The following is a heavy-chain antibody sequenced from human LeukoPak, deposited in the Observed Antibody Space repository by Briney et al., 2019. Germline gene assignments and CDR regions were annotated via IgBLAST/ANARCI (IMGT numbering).Heavy chain of an antibody. J-gene: IGHJ6*03. CDR3: ARDETYSSDWQSNHYYYYMDV. CDR1: GVSISSTTYY. Sequence: PSETLSLTCTVSGVSISSTTYYWGWIRQPPVKGMEWIGSIYHSGSTYYNPSLKSRVTISVDTSKNQFSLKVRSVTAADTAVYYCARDETYSSDWQSNHYYYYMDVWGKGTTVTVS. V-gene: IGHV4-39*07. CDR2: IYHSGST. D-gene: IGHD6-19*01.